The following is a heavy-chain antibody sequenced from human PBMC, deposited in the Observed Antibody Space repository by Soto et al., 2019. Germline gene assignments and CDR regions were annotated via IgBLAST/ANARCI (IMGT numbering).Heavy chain of an antibody. CDR1: GFTFSNYW. Sequence: EVQLVESGGGLVQPGGSLILSCAASGFTFSNYWMVWVRQAPRKGLVWVSRIIGDGLYTTYADSVKGRFTISRDNAKNTAYLQMNSPRFEDMAVYYGERRILGSGTADDDWGQGTWVTVSS. D-gene: IGHD3-10*01. CDR2: IIGDGLYT. J-gene: IGHJ4*02. V-gene: IGHV3-74*03. CDR3: ERRILGSGTADDD.